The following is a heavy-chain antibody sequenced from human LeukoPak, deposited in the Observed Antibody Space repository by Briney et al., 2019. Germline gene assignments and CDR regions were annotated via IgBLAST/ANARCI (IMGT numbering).Heavy chain of an antibody. J-gene: IGHJ4*02. V-gene: IGHV3-23*01. CDR1: GFSFVTYA. Sequence: GGSLRLSCAASGFSFVTYAMIWVRRTPGKGLEWVSAISGGGDATYYTDFVKGRFTISRDNSQSTVYLRLNRLRAEDTAVYYCARLSGTFGTTSRIFDYWGQGVLVTVSS. D-gene: IGHD1-1*01. CDR3: ARLSGTFGTTSRIFDY. CDR2: ISGGGDAT.